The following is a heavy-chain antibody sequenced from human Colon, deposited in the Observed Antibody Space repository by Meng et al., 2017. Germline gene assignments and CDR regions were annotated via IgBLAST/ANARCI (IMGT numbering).Heavy chain of an antibody. D-gene: IGHD2-2*01. V-gene: IGHV3-74*01. CDR2: INTDGRDT. Sequence: VQSVESGVGFVQTCGSLGLSCAASGFTVSSYWMPWVRQTPGKGLVWVSRINTDGRDTSYADSVQGRFTISRDNAKNTLYLQMKSLRAEDTAVYYCAELTSSAFDIWGPGTMVTVSS. CDR3: AELTSSAFDI. CDR1: GFTVSSYW. J-gene: IGHJ3*02.